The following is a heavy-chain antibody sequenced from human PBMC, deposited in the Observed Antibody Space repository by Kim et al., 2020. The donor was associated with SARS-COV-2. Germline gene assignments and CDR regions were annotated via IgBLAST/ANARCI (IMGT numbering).Heavy chain of an antibody. J-gene: IGHJ4*02. CDR1: GFPFITSA. V-gene: IGHV1-58*01. Sequence: SVKVSCKASGFPFITSAVQWVRQARGQRLEWIGWIVVGPGYTKAAQKFEERVTFTRDMSTGTAYMDLGSLRSEDSALYFCAAYYDYVRRTEGGFDYWGQGTLVTVPS. CDR2: IVVGPGYT. CDR3: AAYYDYVRRTEGGFDY. D-gene: IGHD3-10*02.